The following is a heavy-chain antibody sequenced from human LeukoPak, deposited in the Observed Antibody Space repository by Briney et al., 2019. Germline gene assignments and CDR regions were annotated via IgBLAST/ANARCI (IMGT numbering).Heavy chain of an antibody. V-gene: IGHV4-39*01. J-gene: IGHJ4*02. CDR2: IYYSGST. CDR1: GGSISSGGYY. Sequence: SETLSLTCTVSGGSISSGGYYWSWIRQPPGKGLEWIGSIYYSGSTYYNPSLKSRVTISVDTSKNQFSLKLSSVTAADTTVYYCARQVKLLRWHYFDYWGQGTLVTVSS. D-gene: IGHD4-23*01. CDR3: ARQVKLLRWHYFDY.